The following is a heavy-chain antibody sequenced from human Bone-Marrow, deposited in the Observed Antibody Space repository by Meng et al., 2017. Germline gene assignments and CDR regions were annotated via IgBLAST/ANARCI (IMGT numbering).Heavy chain of an antibody. V-gene: IGHV1-2*06. CDR3: ARVSVRGVIRWFDP. D-gene: IGHD3-10*01. Sequence: QGQLVQAGAEVKKPGASGKASCKASGYTFTGYYMHWVRQAPGQGLEWMGRINPNSGGTNYAQKFQGRVTMTRDTSISTAYMELSRLRSDDTAVYYCARVSVRGVIRWFDPWGQGTLVTVSS. CDR1: GYTFTGYY. CDR2: INPNSGGT. J-gene: IGHJ5*02.